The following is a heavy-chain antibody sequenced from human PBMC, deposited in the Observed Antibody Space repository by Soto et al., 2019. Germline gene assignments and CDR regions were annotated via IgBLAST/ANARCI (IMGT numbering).Heavy chain of an antibody. Sequence: GGSLRLSCAASGFTFSSYSMNWVRQAPGKGLEWVSYISSSSSTIYYADSVKGRFTISRDNAKNSLYLQMNSLRDEDTAVYYCAREIMITFGGVIAPAYGMDVWGQGTSVTVSS. CDR3: AREIMITFGGVIAPAYGMDV. J-gene: IGHJ6*02. V-gene: IGHV3-48*02. D-gene: IGHD3-16*02. CDR2: ISSSSSTI. CDR1: GFTFSSYS.